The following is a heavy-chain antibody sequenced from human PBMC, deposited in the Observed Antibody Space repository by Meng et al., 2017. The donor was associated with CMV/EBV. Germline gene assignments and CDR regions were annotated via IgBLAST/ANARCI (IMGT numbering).Heavy chain of an antibody. CDR3: AREGALAYFDY. J-gene: IGHJ4*02. Sequence: QGPLVQSGGEVKNPGFSGKFSCRASGGNFSSYAISWVRQAPGQGLEWMGGIIPIFGTANYAQKFQGRVTITADESTSTAYMELSSLRSEDTAVYYCAREGALAYFDYWGQGTLVTVSS. CDR2: IIPIFGTA. D-gene: IGHD5-12*01. CDR1: GGNFSSYA. V-gene: IGHV1-69*12.